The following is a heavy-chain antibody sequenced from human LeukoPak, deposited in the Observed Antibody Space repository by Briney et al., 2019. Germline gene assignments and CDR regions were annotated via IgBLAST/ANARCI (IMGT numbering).Heavy chain of an antibody. CDR2: IGSSSSYI. CDR3: AYIVVVPAANSYAFDI. D-gene: IGHD2-2*01. V-gene: IGHV3-21*01. J-gene: IGHJ3*02. CDR1: GFTFSSYS. Sequence: AGSLRLSCAASGFTFSSYSMNWVRQAPGKGLEWVSSIGSSSSYIYYADSVKGRFTISRDNAKNSLYLQMNSLRAEDTAVYYCAYIVVVPAANSYAFDIWGQGTMVTVSS.